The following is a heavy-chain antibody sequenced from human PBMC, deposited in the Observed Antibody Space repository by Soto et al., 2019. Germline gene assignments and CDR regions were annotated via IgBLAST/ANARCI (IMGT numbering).Heavy chain of an antibody. CDR3: ARESYYGSGSYYIDY. CDR2: IIPILGIA. CDR1: GGTFSSYT. D-gene: IGHD3-10*01. Sequence: SVKVSCKASGGTFSSYTISWVRQAPGQGLEWMGRIIPILGIANYAQKFQGRVTITADKSTSTAYMELSSLRSEDTAVYYCARESYYGSGSYYIDYWGQGTLVTVSS. J-gene: IGHJ4*02. V-gene: IGHV1-69*04.